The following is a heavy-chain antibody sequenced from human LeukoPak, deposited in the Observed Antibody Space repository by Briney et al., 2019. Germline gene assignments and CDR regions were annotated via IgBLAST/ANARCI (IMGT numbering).Heavy chain of an antibody. D-gene: IGHD1-7*01. V-gene: IGHV3-9*01. Sequence: GRSLRLSCAASGFTFDDYAMHWVRHAPGKGLEWVSGISWNSGSIGYADSVKGRFTISRDNAKNSLYLQMNSLRAEDTALYYCAKAYNWNYALDYWGQGTLVTVSS. J-gene: IGHJ4*02. CDR3: AKAYNWNYALDY. CDR2: ISWNSGSI. CDR1: GFTFDDYA.